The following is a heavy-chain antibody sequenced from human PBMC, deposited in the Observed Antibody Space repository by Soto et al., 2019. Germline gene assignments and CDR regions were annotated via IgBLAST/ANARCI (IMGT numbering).Heavy chain of an antibody. CDR3: ASDYCTNGVCYSRWFDP. V-gene: IGHV1-8*01. Sequence: QVQLVQSGAEVKKPGASVKVSCKASGYTFTSYDINWVRQATGQGLEWMGWMNPNSGNTGYAQKFQGRVTMTRNISISTAYMELSSLRSEDTAVYYCASDYCTNGVCYSRWFDPWGQGTLVTVSS. CDR1: GYTFTSYD. D-gene: IGHD2-8*01. CDR2: MNPNSGNT. J-gene: IGHJ5*02.